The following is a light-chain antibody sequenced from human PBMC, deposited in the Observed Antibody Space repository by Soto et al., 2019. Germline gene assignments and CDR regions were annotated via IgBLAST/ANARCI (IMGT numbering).Light chain of an antibody. Sequence: DIVMPQSPDSLAVSLGERAAINCKSSQSVLYSSNNKNYFAWYQQKPGQPPKLLIYWASTRESGVPDRFSGSGSGTDFTLTISSLQAEDVAVYYCQQYYTTPGTFGQGTRLEIK. CDR3: QQYYTTPGT. CDR2: WAS. J-gene: IGKJ5*01. CDR1: QSVLYSSNNKNY. V-gene: IGKV4-1*01.